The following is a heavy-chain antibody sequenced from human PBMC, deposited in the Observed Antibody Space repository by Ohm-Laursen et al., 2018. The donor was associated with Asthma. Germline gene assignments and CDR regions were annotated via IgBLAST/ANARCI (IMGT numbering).Heavy chain of an antibody. Sequence: GTLSLTCAVSGGSVSGYDWSWVRQAPGRELEWIAYIQSSGGANYNPSLQSRVTLSLDTSKNQVSLRLSSVTAADTALYFCARLDWVRSMFDSWGQGNLVTVSS. D-gene: IGHD3-9*01. CDR1: GGSVSGYD. CDR2: IQSSGGA. J-gene: IGHJ4*02. V-gene: IGHV4-59*02. CDR3: ARLDWVRSMFDS.